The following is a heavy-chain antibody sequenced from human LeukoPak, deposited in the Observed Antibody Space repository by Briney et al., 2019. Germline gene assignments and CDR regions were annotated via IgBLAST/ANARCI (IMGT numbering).Heavy chain of an antibody. Sequence: PGGSLRLSCAASGSILSDHHMDWVRQAQGKGLEWVGRTRNRANSYTTEYATSVKGRFTISRDDSKNSMYLQMNSLKTEDTAVYYCASLIGHFWGQGTLVTVSS. D-gene: IGHD2-8*01. CDR3: ASLIGHF. J-gene: IGHJ4*02. CDR2: TRNRANSYTT. CDR1: GSILSDHH. V-gene: IGHV3-72*01.